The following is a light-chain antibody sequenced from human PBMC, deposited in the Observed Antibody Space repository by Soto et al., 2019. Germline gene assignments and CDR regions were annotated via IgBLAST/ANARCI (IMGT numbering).Light chain of an antibody. CDR1: QSVSNY. V-gene: IGKV3-11*01. Sequence: EIVLTQSPATLSLSPGERATLSCRASQSVSNYLGWYQQKPGQAPRLLIYDASSRATGIPARFSGSGSGTDFTLTICSLEPEDFAIYYCQQRSNWSLTFGQGTRLEIK. J-gene: IGKJ5*01. CDR2: DAS. CDR3: QQRSNWSLT.